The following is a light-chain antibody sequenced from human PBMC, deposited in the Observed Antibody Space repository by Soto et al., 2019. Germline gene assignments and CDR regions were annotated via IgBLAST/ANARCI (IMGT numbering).Light chain of an antibody. CDR2: DVI. J-gene: IGLJ2*01. CDR3: SSYTSSRTVV. CDR1: SSDVGGYNY. Sequence: QSVLTQPASVSGSPGQSISISCTGTSSDVGGYNYVSWYQQHPGKAPKLMISDVINRPSGVSNRFSGPKSGNTASLTISGLQAEDEAEYYCSSYTSSRTVVFGGGTQLTVL. V-gene: IGLV2-14*03.